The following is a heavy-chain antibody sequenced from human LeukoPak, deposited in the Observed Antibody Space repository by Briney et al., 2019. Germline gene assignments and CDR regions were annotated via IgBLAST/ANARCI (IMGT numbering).Heavy chain of an antibody. J-gene: IGHJ3*02. Sequence: GGSLRLSCAASGFTFSSYAMSWVRQAPGKGQEWVSAISGSGGSTYYADSVKGRFTISRDNSKNTLYLQMNSLRAEDTAVYYCAKVGSPHRAFDIWGQGTMVTVSS. CDR2: ISGSGGST. CDR3: AKVGSPHRAFDI. V-gene: IGHV3-23*01. D-gene: IGHD1-1*01. CDR1: GFTFSSYA.